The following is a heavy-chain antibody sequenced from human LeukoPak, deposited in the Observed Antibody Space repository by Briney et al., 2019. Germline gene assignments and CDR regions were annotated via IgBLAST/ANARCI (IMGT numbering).Heavy chain of an antibody. D-gene: IGHD6-6*01. J-gene: IGHJ5*02. CDR2: IYYSGST. Sequence: GSLRLSCAASEFTLSDCYMDWVRQAPGKGLEWIGYIYYSGSTNYNPSLKSRVTISVDTSKNQFSLKLSSVTAADTAVYYCARGRQLVAHWGQGTLVTVSS. V-gene: IGHV4-59*01. CDR3: ARGRQLVAH. CDR1: EFTLSDCY.